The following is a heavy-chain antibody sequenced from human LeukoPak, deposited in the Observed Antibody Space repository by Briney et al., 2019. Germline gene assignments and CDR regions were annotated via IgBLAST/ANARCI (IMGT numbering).Heavy chain of an antibody. D-gene: IGHD5-12*01. CDR2: IWYDGSNK. CDR3: AKDREGLSSGYDLEYFDY. Sequence: GGSLRLSCAASGFTFSSYGMHWVRQAPGKGLEWVAVIWYDGSNKYYADSVKGRFTISRDNSKNTLFLQMNSLRAEDTAVYYCAKDREGLSSGYDLEYFDYWGQGTLVTVSS. CDR1: GFTFSSYG. V-gene: IGHV3-33*06. J-gene: IGHJ4*02.